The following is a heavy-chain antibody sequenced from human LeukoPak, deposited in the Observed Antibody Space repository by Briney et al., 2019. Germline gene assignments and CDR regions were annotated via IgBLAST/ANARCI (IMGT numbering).Heavy chain of an antibody. J-gene: IGHJ4*02. CDR1: GFTFSSYE. V-gene: IGHV3-48*03. CDR2: ISSSGSTI. Sequence: GGSLRLSCAASGFTFSSYEMNWVRQAPGKGLEWVSYISSSGSTIYYADSVKGRFTVSRDNAKNSLYLQMNSLRAEDTAVYYCARDYAAMGAFDYWGQGTLVTVSS. D-gene: IGHD5-18*01. CDR3: ARDYAAMGAFDY.